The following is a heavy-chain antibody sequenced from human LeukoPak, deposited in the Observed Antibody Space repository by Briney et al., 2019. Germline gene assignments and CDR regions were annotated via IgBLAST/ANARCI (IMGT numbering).Heavy chain of an antibody. CDR2: ISSSSSTI. D-gene: IGHD3-10*01. CDR3: ARDKHYYGSGSYLGY. V-gene: IGHV3-11*01. J-gene: IGHJ4*02. Sequence: GGSLRLSCAASGFSFSDYDMTWIRQAPGKGLEWVSYISSSSSTIYYADSVRGRFTISRDNAKNSLYLQMNSPRAEDTAVYYCARDKHYYGSGSYLGYWGQGTLVTVSS. CDR1: GFSFSDYD.